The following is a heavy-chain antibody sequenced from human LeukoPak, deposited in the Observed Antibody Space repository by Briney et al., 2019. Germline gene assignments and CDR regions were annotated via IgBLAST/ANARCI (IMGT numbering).Heavy chain of an antibody. Sequence: ASVKVSCKASGYTFTDYYMRWVRQAPGQGLEWMGWINPNSGGTNYAQKFQGRVTMTRDTSISTAYMELRRLRSDDTAVYYCARGYLYYYDVSGYPFDYWGQGTLVTVSS. CDR3: ARGYLYYYDVSGYPFDY. D-gene: IGHD3-22*01. CDR1: GYTFTDYY. V-gene: IGHV1-2*02. J-gene: IGHJ4*02. CDR2: INPNSGGT.